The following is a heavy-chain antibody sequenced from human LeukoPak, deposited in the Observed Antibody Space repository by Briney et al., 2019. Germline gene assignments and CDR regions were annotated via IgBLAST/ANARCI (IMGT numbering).Heavy chain of an antibody. CDR1: GFTFSSYA. CDR2: ISYDGRKE. Sequence: GRSLRLSCAASGFTFSSYAMHWVRQAPGKGLEWVAAISYDGRKEYYTDSVKGRFTISRDNSKNTVFLQMNSLRVEDTAVYYCAKDPAGPPGDWGQGTLVTVSS. J-gene: IGHJ4*02. V-gene: IGHV3-30*10. D-gene: IGHD6-13*01. CDR3: AKDPAGPPGD.